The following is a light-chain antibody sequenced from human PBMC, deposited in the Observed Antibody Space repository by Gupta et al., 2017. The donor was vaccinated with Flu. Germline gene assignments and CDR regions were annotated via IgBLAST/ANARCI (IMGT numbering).Light chain of an antibody. Sequence: SYVLSQPPSVSVAPGQTARIACGGNNIGSKSVHWYQQKPGQAPVLVVYDDSERPSGIPERLSGSNSGNTATLTISRVDAGEEADYYCQVWDGSSDHPCMFGGGTRLTVL. CDR3: QVWDGSSDHPCM. J-gene: IGLJ3*02. CDR1: NIGSKS. CDR2: DDS. V-gene: IGLV3-21*02.